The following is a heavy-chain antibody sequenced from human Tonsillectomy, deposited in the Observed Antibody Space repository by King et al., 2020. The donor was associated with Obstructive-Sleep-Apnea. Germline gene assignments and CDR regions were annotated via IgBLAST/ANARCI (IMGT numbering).Heavy chain of an antibody. CDR3: ATCTEVAWNLPSDANFEY. Sequence: QLVQSGAEVKKPGASVKVSCKASGYTFTGYYMHWVRQAPGQGLQWMGWINPKSGDTNYAQKFQGRVTMTRDTSISTAYMELSRLTSDDTAVYYCATCTEVAWNLPSDANFEYGGQGTRVTVSS. D-gene: IGHD1-1*01. CDR1: GYTFTGYY. V-gene: IGHV1-2*02. J-gene: IGHJ4*02. CDR2: INPKSGDT.